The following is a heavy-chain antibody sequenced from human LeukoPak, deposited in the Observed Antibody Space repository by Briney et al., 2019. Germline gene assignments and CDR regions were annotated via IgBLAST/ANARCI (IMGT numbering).Heavy chain of an antibody. CDR2: INHSGST. J-gene: IGHJ4*02. Sequence: SETLSLTCAVYGGSFSGYYWSWIRQPPGKGLEWIGEINHSGSTNYNPSLKSRVTISVDTSKNQFSLKLSSVTAADTAVYYCARGLRFLEWLREPYYFDYWGQGTLVTVSS. CDR1: GGSFSGYY. V-gene: IGHV4-34*01. D-gene: IGHD3-3*01. CDR3: ARGLRFLEWLREPYYFDY.